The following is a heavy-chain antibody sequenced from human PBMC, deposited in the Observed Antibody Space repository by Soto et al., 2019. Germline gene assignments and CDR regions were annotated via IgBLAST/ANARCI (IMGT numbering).Heavy chain of an antibody. CDR2: IYYSGST. CDR1: GGSISSYY. V-gene: IGHV4-59*08. D-gene: IGHD3-3*01. Sequence: SETLSLTCTVSGGSISSYYWSWIRQPPGKGLEWIGYIYYSGSTNYNPSLKPRVSISVDRSKNQFSLKLKSVTETDTAVYYCARVKVGDLFRFNWFFDLWGRGTLVTVS. J-gene: IGHJ2*01. CDR3: ARVKVGDLFRFNWFFDL.